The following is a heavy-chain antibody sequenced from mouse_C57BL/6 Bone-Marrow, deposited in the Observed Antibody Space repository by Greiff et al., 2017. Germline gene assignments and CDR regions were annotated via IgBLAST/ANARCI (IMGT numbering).Heavy chain of an antibody. D-gene: IGHD2-13*01. J-gene: IGHJ3*01. CDR3: TTGLWFAY. Sequence: VQLQQSGAELVRPGASVKLSCTASGFNIKDDYMHWVKQRPEQGLEWIGWIDPENGDTEYASKFQGKATITADTSSNTAYLQLSILTSEDTAVYYCTTGLWFAYWGQGTLVTVSA. V-gene: IGHV14-4*01. CDR2: IDPENGDT. CDR1: GFNIKDDY.